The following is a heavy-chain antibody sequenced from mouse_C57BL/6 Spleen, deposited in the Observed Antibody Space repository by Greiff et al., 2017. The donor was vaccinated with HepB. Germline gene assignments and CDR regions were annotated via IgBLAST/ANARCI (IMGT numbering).Heavy chain of an antibody. D-gene: IGHD2-13*01. V-gene: IGHV14-4*01. CDR1: GFNFKDYY. CDR3: TRGDNDYYYLDY. CDR2: IDPVNGDT. J-gene: IGHJ2*01. Sequence: VHVKQSGAELVRPGASVKLSCTASGFNFKDYYMHWVKQRPEQGLEWIGRIDPVNGDTEYASKFKGKATITADKSSSTAYMQLSSLTSEDTAVYYCTRGDNDYYYLDYWGQGTTLTVSS.